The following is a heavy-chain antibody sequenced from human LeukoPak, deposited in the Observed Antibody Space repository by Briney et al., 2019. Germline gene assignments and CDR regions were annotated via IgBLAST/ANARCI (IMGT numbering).Heavy chain of an antibody. Sequence: GGSLRLSSAVSGLTLRNVWMNWVRQAPGKGLEWVGRIRSKSAGGTTDFAAPVKGRFTISRDDSKNTLYLQMNSLTSDDTGVYYCSQGSAQYYDYWGQGTLVTVSS. J-gene: IGHJ4*02. CDR2: IRSKSAGGTT. CDR1: GLTLRNVW. D-gene: IGHD2/OR15-2a*01. V-gene: IGHV3-15*07. CDR3: SQGSAQYYDY.